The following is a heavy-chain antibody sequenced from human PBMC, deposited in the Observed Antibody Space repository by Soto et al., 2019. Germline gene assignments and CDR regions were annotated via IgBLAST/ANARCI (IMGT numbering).Heavy chain of an antibody. CDR2: IWYDGSNK. CDR3: ARDMGSGTYSQNSDY. D-gene: IGHD3-10*01. Sequence: GGSLRLSCAASGFTFSNYAMHWVRQAPGKGLEWVAVIWYDGSNKYYADSVKGRFTISRDNSENTLYLQMNSLRAEDTAVYYCARDMGSGTYSQNSDYWGQGTLVTVSS. J-gene: IGHJ4*02. CDR1: GFTFSNYA. V-gene: IGHV3-33*01.